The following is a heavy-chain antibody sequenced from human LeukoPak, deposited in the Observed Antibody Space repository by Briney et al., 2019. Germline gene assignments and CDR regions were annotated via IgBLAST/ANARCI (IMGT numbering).Heavy chain of an antibody. CDR3: ARNRYGSGSYLEDY. CDR2: INPNSGGT. J-gene: IGHJ4*02. CDR1: GYTFTGYY. Sequence: EASVKVSCKASGYTFTGYYMHWVRQAPGQGLEWMGWINPNSGGTNYAQKFQGRVTMTRDTSISTAYMELSRLRSDDTAVYYCARNRYGSGSYLEDYWGQGTLDTVSS. D-gene: IGHD3-10*01. V-gene: IGHV1-2*02.